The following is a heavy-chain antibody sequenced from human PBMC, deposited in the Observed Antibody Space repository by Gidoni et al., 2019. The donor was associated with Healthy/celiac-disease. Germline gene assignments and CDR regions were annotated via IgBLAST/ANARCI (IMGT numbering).Heavy chain of an antibody. Sequence: QVQLQQWGAGLLKPSETLSLTCAVYGGSFSGYYGSWIRQPPGKGLEWIGEINHSGSTNYNPSLKSRVTISVDTAKNQCSLKLSSVTAADTAVYYCASKGSGWSTKQFDYWGQGTLVTVSS. V-gene: IGHV4-34*01. CDR1: GGSFSGYY. CDR2: INHSGST. D-gene: IGHD6-19*01. CDR3: ASKGSGWSTKQFDY. J-gene: IGHJ4*02.